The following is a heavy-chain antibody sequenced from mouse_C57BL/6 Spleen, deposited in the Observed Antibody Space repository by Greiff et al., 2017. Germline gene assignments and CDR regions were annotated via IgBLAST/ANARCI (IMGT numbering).Heavy chain of an antibody. CDR3: ARVTTRRGWYFDV. D-gene: IGHD2-2*01. J-gene: IGHJ1*03. CDR2: IDPNSGGT. Sequence: VKLQESGAELVKPGASVKLSCKASGYTFTSYWMHWVKQRPGRGLEWIGRIDPNSGGTKYNEKFKSKATLTVDKPSSTAYMQLSSLTSEDSAVYYCARVTTRRGWYFDVWGTGTTVTVSS. CDR1: GYTFTSYW. V-gene: IGHV1-72*01.